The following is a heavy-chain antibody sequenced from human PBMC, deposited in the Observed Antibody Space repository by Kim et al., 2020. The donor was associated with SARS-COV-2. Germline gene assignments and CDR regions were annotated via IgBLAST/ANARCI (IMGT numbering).Heavy chain of an antibody. CDR1: GFSLSTSGVG. V-gene: IGHV2-5*02. CDR3: AHSFLRRPYDSSGYYWPFDY. CDR2: IYWDDDK. J-gene: IGHJ4*02. D-gene: IGHD3-22*01. Sequence: SGPTLVKPTQTLTLTCTFSGFSLSTSGVGVGWIRQPPGKALEWLALIYWDDDKRYSPSLKSRLTITKDTSKNQVVLTMTNMDPVDTATYYCAHSFLRRPYDSSGYYWPFDYWCQGTLVTVSS.